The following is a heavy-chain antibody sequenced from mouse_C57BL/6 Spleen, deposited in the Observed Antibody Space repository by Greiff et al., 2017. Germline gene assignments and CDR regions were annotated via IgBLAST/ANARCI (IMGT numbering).Heavy chain of an antibody. CDR1: GFNIKDDY. Sequence: VQLQQSGAELVRPGASVKLSCTASGFNIKDDYMHWVKQRPEQGLEWIGWIDPENGDTEYASKFQGKATITADTSSNTAYLQLSSLTSEDTAVYYCTRTVAPFAYWGQGTLVTVSA. CDR2: IDPENGDT. CDR3: TRTVAPFAY. J-gene: IGHJ3*01. V-gene: IGHV14-4*01. D-gene: IGHD1-1*01.